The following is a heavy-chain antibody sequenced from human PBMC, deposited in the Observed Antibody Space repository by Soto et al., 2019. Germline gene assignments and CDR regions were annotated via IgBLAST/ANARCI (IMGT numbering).Heavy chain of an antibody. D-gene: IGHD3-22*01. CDR3: ARVGYYDSSGYTFGY. CDR2: IWYDGSNK. Sequence: GGSLRLSCAASGFTFSSYGMHWVRQAPGKGLEWVAVIWYDGSNKYYADSVKGRFTISRDNSKNTLYLQMNSLRAEDTAVYYCARVGYYDSSGYTFGYWGQGTLVTVSS. V-gene: IGHV3-33*01. J-gene: IGHJ4*02. CDR1: GFTFSSYG.